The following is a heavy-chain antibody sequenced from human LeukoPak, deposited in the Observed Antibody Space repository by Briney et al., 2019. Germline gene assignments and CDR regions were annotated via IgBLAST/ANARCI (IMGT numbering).Heavy chain of an antibody. D-gene: IGHD3-3*02. V-gene: IGHV4-59*01. CDR1: GGSISSYY. CDR3: ARDSTNAFDI. Sequence: PSETLSLTCTVSGGSISSYYWSWIRQPPGKGLEWIGHIYYSGSTNYNPSLKSRVTISVDTSKNQFSLKLSSVTAADTAVYYWARDSTNAFDIWGQGTMVTVSS. CDR2: IYYSGST. J-gene: IGHJ3*02.